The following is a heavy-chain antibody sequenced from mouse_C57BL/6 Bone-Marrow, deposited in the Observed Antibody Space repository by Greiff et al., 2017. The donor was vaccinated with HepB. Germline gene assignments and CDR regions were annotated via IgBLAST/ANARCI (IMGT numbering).Heavy chain of an antibody. CDR2: INYDGSST. J-gene: IGHJ2*01. Sequence: EVMLVESEGGLVQPGSSMKLSCTASGFTFSDYYMAWVRQVPEKGLEWVANINYDGSSTYYLDSLKSRFIISRDNAKNILYLQMSILKSEDTATYYLARDRGNSSVSYYSDYWGQGTTLTFSS. V-gene: IGHV5-16*01. D-gene: IGHD2-12*01. CDR3: ARDRGNSSVSYYSDY. CDR1: GFTFSDYY.